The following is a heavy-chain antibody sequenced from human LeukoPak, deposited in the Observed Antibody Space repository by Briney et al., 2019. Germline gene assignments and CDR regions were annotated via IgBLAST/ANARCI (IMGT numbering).Heavy chain of an antibody. J-gene: IGHJ6*02. CDR3: ARDLLSMVRGAPYV. D-gene: IGHD3-10*01. V-gene: IGHV3-11*01. CDR2: ISSSDSTI. Sequence: GGSLRLSCAASGFTFSDYYMSWIRQAPGKGLEWVSYISSSDSTIYSVASVKGQFTISRDNAKNSLYLQMNSLRAEDTAVYYCARDLLSMVRGAPYVWGQGTTVTVS. CDR1: GFTFSDYY.